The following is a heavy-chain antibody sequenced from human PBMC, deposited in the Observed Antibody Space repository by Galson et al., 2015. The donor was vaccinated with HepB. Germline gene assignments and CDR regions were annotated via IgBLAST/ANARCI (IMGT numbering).Heavy chain of an antibody. CDR1: GFTFSSYG. CDR2: IWYDGSNK. Sequence: SLRLSCAASGFTFSSYGMHWVRQAPGKGLEWVAVIWYDGSNKYYADSVKGRFTISRDSSKNTLYLQMNSLRAEDTAVYYCARSSSYGNYFDYWGQGTLVTVST. CDR3: ARSSSYGNYFDY. V-gene: IGHV3-33*08. D-gene: IGHD3-10*01. J-gene: IGHJ4*02.